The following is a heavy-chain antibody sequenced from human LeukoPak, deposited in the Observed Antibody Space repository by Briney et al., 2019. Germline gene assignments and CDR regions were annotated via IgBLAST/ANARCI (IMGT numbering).Heavy chain of an antibody. V-gene: IGHV1-24*01. D-gene: IGHD3-9*01. CDR1: GYTLTELS. CDR2: FDPEDSET. J-gene: IGHJ3*02. Sequence: ASVTVSFKGSGYTLTELSMHWVRQAPGKGLAGMGGFDPEDSETIYAQKFQGRVTMTEDTSTDAAYMELSSLRAEDTAVYYCATGLYFDWLVAFDIWGQGTMVTV. CDR3: ATGLYFDWLVAFDI.